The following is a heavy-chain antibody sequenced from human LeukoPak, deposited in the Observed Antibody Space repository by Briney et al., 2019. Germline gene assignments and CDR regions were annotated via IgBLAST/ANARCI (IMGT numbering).Heavy chain of an antibody. Sequence: PGGSLRLSCAASGFTVSSNYMSWIRQPPGKGLEWIGYIYYSGSTNYNPSLKSRVTISVDTSKSQFSLKLSSVTAADTAVYYCARSYYYDNSDSWYYWGQGALVTVSS. D-gene: IGHD3-22*01. J-gene: IGHJ4*02. CDR1: GFTVSSNY. CDR2: IYYSGST. V-gene: IGHV4-59*02. CDR3: ARSYYYDNSDSWYY.